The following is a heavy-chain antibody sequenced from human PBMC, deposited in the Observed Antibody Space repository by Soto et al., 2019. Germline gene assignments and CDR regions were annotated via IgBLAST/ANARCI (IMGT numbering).Heavy chain of an antibody. V-gene: IGHV3-30*18. D-gene: IGHD2-15*01. J-gene: IGHJ6*02. CDR3: AKDDLYCSGGSCYYNELSYYYYYGMDV. CDR2: ISYDGSNK. Sequence: PGGSLRLSCAASGFTFSSYGMHWVRQAPGKGLEWVAVISYDGSNKYYADSVKGRFTISRDNSKNTLYLQMNSLRAEDTAVYYCAKDDLYCSGGSCYYNELSYYYYYGMDVWGQGTTVTV. CDR1: GFTFSSYG.